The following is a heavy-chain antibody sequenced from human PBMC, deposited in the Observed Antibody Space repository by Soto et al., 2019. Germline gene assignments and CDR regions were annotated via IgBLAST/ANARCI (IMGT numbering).Heavy chain of an antibody. CDR1: GFTFSSYW. D-gene: IGHD3-22*01. J-gene: IGHJ4*02. CDR2: INSDGSGT. CDR3: ARAKYYYDTSGYPTYYVDY. Sequence: GGSLRLSCAASGFTFSSYWMHWVRQAPGKGLEWVSRINSDGSGTNYADSVRGRFAITRDSAENTLYLQLNSLRAEDTAVYYCARAKYYYDTSGYPTYYVDYWGQGTVVTVSS. V-gene: IGHV3-74*01.